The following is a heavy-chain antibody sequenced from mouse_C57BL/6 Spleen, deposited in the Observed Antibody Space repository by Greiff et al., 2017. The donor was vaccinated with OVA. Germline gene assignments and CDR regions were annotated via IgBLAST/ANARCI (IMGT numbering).Heavy chain of an antibody. CDR1: GYTFTSYW. D-gene: IGHD2-3*01. J-gene: IGHJ4*01. V-gene: IGHV1-74*01. Sequence: VQLQQPGAELVKPGASVKVSCKASGYTFTSYWMHWVKQRPGQGLEWIGRIHPSDSDTNYNQKFKGKATLTVDKSSSTAYMQLSSLTSEDSAVYYCAIGDGYSTDYAMDYWGQGTSVTVSS. CDR3: AIGDGYSTDYAMDY. CDR2: IHPSDSDT.